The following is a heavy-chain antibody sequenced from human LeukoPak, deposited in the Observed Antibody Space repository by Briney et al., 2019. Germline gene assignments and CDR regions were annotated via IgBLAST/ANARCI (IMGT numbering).Heavy chain of an antibody. J-gene: IGHJ3*02. D-gene: IGHD2-8*01. CDR2: INPNSGGT. CDR3: ASPLMVYAKSPLDI. Sequence: ASVKVSCKASGYTFTGYYMHWVRQAPGQGLEWMGWINPNSGGTNYAQKFQGRVTMTRDTSISTAYMELSRLRSDDTAVYCCASPLMVYAKSPLDIWGQGTMVTVSS. V-gene: IGHV1-2*02. CDR1: GYTFTGYY.